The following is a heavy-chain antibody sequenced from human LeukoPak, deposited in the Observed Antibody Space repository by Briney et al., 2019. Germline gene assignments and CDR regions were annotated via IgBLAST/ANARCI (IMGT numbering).Heavy chain of an antibody. V-gene: IGHV3-7*04. D-gene: IGHD2-2*01. CDR3: ARGSTYEGPYYQGMDA. CDR1: GFTLSSHW. J-gene: IGHJ6*02. Sequence: PGGSLRLSCGISGFTLSSHWMHWVRQAPGKGLEWVATIKQDGSEKFYVDSVTGRFTISRHDARNSLFLRMTSLRVEDSAVYFCARGSTYEGPYYQGMDAWGQGTTVIVSS. CDR2: IKQDGSEK.